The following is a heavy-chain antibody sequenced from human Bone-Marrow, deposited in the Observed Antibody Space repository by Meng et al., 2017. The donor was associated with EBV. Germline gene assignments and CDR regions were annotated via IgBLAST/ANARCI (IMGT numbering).Heavy chain of an antibody. D-gene: IGHD6-19*01. CDR2: IYWDDET. J-gene: IGHJ4*02. CDR1: GFSLSTSGMG. CDR3: AHRRSDSGWFGY. Sequence: QFHLKESGRTWINPAQTLPLTCTFSGFSLSTSGMGVAWIRQPPGKALEWLALIYWDDETRYSPALKNRLTVTKDSSKNQVVFRMANLDPADTATYYCAHRRSDSGWFGYWGQGTLVTVSS. V-gene: IGHV2-5*02.